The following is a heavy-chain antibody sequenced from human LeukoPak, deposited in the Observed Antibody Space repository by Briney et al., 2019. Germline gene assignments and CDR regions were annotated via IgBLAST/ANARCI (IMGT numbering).Heavy chain of an antibody. CDR3: ARDGPPRNIVLMVYASPYYYYMDV. CDR1: GFTFSSYW. D-gene: IGHD2-8*01. CDR2: IKQDGSEK. Sequence: GGSLRLSCAASGFTFSSYWMSWVRQAPGKGLEWVANIKQDGSEKYYVDSVKGRFTISRDNAKNSRYLQMTSLRAEDTAVYYCARDGPPRNIVLMVYASPYYYYMDVWGKGTTVTVSS. V-gene: IGHV3-7*01. J-gene: IGHJ6*03.